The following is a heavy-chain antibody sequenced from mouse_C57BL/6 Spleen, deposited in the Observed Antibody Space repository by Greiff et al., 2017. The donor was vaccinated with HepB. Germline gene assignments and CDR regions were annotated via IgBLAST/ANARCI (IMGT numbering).Heavy chain of an antibody. D-gene: IGHD3-2*02. J-gene: IGHJ3*01. CDR3: ARSQLRLRLFAY. V-gene: IGHV1-53*01. CDR1: GYTFTSYW. Sequence: QVQLQQPGTELVKPVASVKLSCKASGYTFTSYWMHWVKQRPGQGLEWIGNINPSNGGTNYNEKFKSKATLTVDKSSSTAYMQLSSLTSEDSAVYYCARSQLRLRLFAYWGQGTLVTVSA. CDR2: INPSNGGT.